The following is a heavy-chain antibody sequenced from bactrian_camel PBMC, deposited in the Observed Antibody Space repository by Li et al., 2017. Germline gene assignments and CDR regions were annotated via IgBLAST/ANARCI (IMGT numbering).Heavy chain of an antibody. CDR2: ISTGSGTT. V-gene: IGHV3-3*01. J-gene: IGHJ4*01. D-gene: IGHD6*01. Sequence: HVQLVESGGGSVQAGGSLRLSCVVSGLPHSEHCMAWFRQVPGQERAEVAAISTGSGTTYYVRSAQGRFTISRDKAKKMVYLQMDSLKPEDTAVYYCAAHYGSWYGTAFSSWGQGTQVTVS. CDR1: GLPHSEHC. CDR3: AAHYGSWYGTAFSS.